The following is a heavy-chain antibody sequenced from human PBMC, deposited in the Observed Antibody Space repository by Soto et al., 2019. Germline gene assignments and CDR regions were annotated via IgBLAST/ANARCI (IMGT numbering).Heavy chain of an antibody. CDR1: GYTLTSYA. CDR2: INAGNGNT. CDR3: ARSIVGVTALDY. Sequence: QVQLVQSGAEVKKPGASVKVSCKASGYTLTSYAMHWVRQAPGQRLEWMGWINAGNGNTKYSRKLQRRVTITRDTSASTAYIELSSLRSEDTAVYYCARSIVGVTALDYWGQGTLVTVSS. V-gene: IGHV1-3*01. D-gene: IGHD2-21*02. J-gene: IGHJ4*02.